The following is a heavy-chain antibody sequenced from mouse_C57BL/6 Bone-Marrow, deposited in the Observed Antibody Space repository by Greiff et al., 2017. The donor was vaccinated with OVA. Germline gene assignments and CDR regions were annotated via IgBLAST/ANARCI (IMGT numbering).Heavy chain of an antibody. Sequence: VQLQQSGAELVKPGASVKLSCTASGFNIKDYYMHWVKQRTEQGLEWIGRIDPEDGETKSAPKFQGKATITADTSSNTAYLQLSTLTSEDTADYYCARQSGNYRNAMDYWGQGTSVTVSS. V-gene: IGHV14-2*01. CDR3: ARQSGNYRNAMDY. D-gene: IGHD2-1*01. J-gene: IGHJ4*01. CDR1: GFNIKDYY. CDR2: IDPEDGET.